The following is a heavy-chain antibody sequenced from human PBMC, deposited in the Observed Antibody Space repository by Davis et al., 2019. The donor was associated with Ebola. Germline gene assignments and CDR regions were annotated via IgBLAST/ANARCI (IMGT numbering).Heavy chain of an antibody. D-gene: IGHD5-12*01. J-gene: IGHJ4*02. CDR1: GGSFSGYY. CDR2: IYYSGIT. CDR3: AREASGPDY. Sequence: SETLSLTCAVYGGSFSGYYWSWIRQSPGKGLEWIGFIYYSGITYYNPSLKSRVSISVDTSKNHFSLKLSSVTAADTAVYYCAREASGPDYWGQGTLVTVSS. V-gene: IGHV4-30-4*01.